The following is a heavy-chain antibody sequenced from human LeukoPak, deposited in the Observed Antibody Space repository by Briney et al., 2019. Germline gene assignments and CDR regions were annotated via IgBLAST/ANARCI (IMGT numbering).Heavy chain of an antibody. D-gene: IGHD2-2*01. CDR2: ISGSGGST. V-gene: IGHV3-23*01. Sequence: TGGSLRLSCAASGFTFSSYAMSWVRQAPGKGLEWVSAISGSGGSTYYADFVKGRFTISRDNSKNTLHLQMNSLRAEDTAVYYCAKDLGYCSSTSCNLDYWGQGTLVTVSS. CDR1: GFTFSSYA. J-gene: IGHJ4*02. CDR3: AKDLGYCSSTSCNLDY.